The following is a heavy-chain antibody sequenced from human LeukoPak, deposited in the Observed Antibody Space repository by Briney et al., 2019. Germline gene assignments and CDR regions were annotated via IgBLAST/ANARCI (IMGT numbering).Heavy chain of an antibody. V-gene: IGHV4-34*01. D-gene: IGHD3-10*01. J-gene: IGHJ4*02. CDR2: INNSGST. CDR1: GGSFSGSY. CDR3: ARGPPITMVRGVIISPFDY. Sequence: SETLSLTCAVSGGSFSGSYWSWIRQPPGKGREWIGEINNSGSTNYNPSITRRVAISVDTSKNDFSLKLRSVTAADTAVYYCARGPPITMVRGVIISPFDYWGQGTLVTVSS.